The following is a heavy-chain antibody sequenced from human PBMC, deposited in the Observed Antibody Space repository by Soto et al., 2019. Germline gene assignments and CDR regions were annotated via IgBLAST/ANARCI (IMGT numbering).Heavy chain of an antibody. D-gene: IGHD2-15*01. Sequence: QVHLVESGGGLVQPGGSLRLSCAASGFIFSDFYMSWIRQAPGKGLEWVSYISLRRGYIKYADSVKGRFTISRDNTKNLLCLQRKSLTAKDNGVDYREISVDRALWGQGTPVTVSS. J-gene: IGHJ4*02. V-gene: IGHV3-11*06. CDR1: GFIFSDFY. CDR2: ISLRRGYI. CDR3: EISVDRAL.